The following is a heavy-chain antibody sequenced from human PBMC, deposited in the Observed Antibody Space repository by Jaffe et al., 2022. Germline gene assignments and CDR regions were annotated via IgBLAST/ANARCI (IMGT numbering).Heavy chain of an antibody. Sequence: QVQLVESGGGVVQPGGSLRLSCAASGFTFSSYGMHWVRQAPGKGLEWVAFIRYDGSNKYYADSVKGRFTISRDNSKNTLYLQMNSLRAEDTAVYYCAKDDGIVVVVAATRFDPWGQGTLVTVSS. CDR2: IRYDGSNK. CDR3: AKDDGIVVVVAATRFDP. CDR1: GFTFSSYG. J-gene: IGHJ5*02. V-gene: IGHV3-30*02. D-gene: IGHD2-15*01.